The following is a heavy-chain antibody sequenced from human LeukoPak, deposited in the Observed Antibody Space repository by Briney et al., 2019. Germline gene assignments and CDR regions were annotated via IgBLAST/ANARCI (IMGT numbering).Heavy chain of an antibody. Sequence: PGGSLRLSCAASGFTFSSYAMSWVRQAPGKGLEWVLAISGSGGSTYYADSVKGRFTISRDNYKNTLYLQMNSLRAEDTAVYYCAKPVVGATYFDYWGQGTLVTVSS. CDR2: ISGSGGST. J-gene: IGHJ4*02. V-gene: IGHV3-23*01. CDR3: AKPVVGATYFDY. CDR1: GFTFSSYA. D-gene: IGHD1-26*01.